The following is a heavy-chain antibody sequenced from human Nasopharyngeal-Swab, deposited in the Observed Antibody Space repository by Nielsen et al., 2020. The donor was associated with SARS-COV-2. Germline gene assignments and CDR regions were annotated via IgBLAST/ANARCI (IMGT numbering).Heavy chain of an antibody. CDR2: ISWNSGSI. J-gene: IGHJ4*02. CDR1: GFTFDDYA. Sequence: SLKISCAASGFTFDDYAMHWVRQAPGKGLEWVSGISWNSGSIGYADSVKGRFTISRDNAKTSLYLQMNSLRAEDTALYYFAKVGAAAEDYFDYWGRGTLGTVSS. D-gene: IGHD6-13*01. CDR3: AKVGAAAEDYFDY. V-gene: IGHV3-9*01.